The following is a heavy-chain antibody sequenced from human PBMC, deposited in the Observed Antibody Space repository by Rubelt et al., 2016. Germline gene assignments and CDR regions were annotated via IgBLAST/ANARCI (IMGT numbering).Heavy chain of an antibody. CDR1: GGSFSGYY. Sequence: QVQLQQWGAGLLKPSETLSLTCAVYGGSFSGYYWSWIRQPPGKGLEWIGELNHSGSTNYNPSLNIRFTISGEQSKNQFSRKLSSVTAADTAVYYWARVYGDSPTYFDYWGQGTLVTVSS. CDR2: LNHSGST. CDR3: ARVYGDSPTYFDY. V-gene: IGHV4-34*01. J-gene: IGHJ4*02. D-gene: IGHD4-17*01.